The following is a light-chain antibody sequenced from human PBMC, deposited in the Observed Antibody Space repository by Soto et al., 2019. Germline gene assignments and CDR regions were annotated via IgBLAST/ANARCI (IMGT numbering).Light chain of an antibody. CDR2: GNS. V-gene: IGLV1-40*01. J-gene: IGLJ1*01. Sequence: QSVLTQPPSVSGAPGQRVTISCTGSSFNIGAGYDVHWYQQLPGTAPKLLIYGNSNRPSGVPDRFSGSKSGTSASLAITGLQAEDEADYYCQSYDSSLSGWVFGTGTKVTVL. CDR1: SFNIGAGYD. CDR3: QSYDSSLSGWV.